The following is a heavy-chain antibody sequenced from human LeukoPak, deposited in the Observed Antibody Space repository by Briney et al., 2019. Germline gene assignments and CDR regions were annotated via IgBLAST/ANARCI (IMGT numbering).Heavy chain of an antibody. Sequence: GGSLRPSCAASGFTFSSYGMHWVRQAPGKGLEWVAFIRYDGSNKYYADSVKGRFTISRDNSKNTLYLQMNSLRAEDTAVYYCAKDRLRWNPSADYFQHWGQGTLVTVSS. J-gene: IGHJ1*01. CDR2: IRYDGSNK. V-gene: IGHV3-30*02. D-gene: IGHD4-23*01. CDR1: GFTFSSYG. CDR3: AKDRLRWNPSADYFQH.